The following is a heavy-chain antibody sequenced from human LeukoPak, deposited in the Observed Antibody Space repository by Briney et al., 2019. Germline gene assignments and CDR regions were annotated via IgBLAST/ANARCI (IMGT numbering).Heavy chain of an antibody. CDR2: INYSGST. V-gene: IGHV4-39*07. CDR1: GGSISSSSYY. D-gene: IGHD5-18*01. J-gene: IGHJ5*02. Sequence: SETLSLTCTVSGGSISSSSYYWGWIRQPPGKGLEWIGSINYSGSTYYNPSLKSRVTISVDRSKNQFSLKLSSVTAADTAVYYCARDLIQRGYSYGPELNWFDPWGQGTLVTVSS. CDR3: ARDLIQRGYSYGPELNWFDP.